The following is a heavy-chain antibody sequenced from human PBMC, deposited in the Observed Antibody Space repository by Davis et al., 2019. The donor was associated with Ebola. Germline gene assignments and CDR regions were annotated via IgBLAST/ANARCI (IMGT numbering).Heavy chain of an antibody. J-gene: IGHJ1*01. D-gene: IGHD2-15*01. Sequence: PSETLSLTCVVYGRSFSGYYWSWIRQPPGKGLEWIGEIHHIGRINYNSSLKSRVTISADPSKNQFALKLTSVTAADTALYYCARAPQGVVEYFQHWGQGTLVTVSS. CDR3: ARAPQGVVEYFQH. CDR1: GRSFSGYY. V-gene: IGHV4-34*01. CDR2: IHHIGRI.